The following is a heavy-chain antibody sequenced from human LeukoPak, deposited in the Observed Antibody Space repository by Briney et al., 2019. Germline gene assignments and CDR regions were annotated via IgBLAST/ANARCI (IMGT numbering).Heavy chain of an antibody. V-gene: IGHV4-38-2*01. D-gene: IGHD4-17*01. J-gene: IGHJ3*02. CDR2: IYHSGTT. Sequence: SETLSLTCAVSGYSINSGYYWGWIRQPPGKGLEWIGGIYHSGTTYYNPSLKSRVTISVDTSKNQFSLKLSSVTAADTAVYYCARLKSFSGYFGVFDIWGQGTMVTVPS. CDR1: GYSINSGYY. CDR3: ARLKSFSGYFGVFDI.